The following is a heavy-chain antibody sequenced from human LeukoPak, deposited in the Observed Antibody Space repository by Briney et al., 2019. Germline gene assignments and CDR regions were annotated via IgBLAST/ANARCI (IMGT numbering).Heavy chain of an antibody. V-gene: IGHV3-48*01. CDR2: ITSTSGTI. Sequence: PGGSLRLSCAASGFSFSTYSMNWVRQAPGKGLEWVSYITSTSGTIYYADSVKGRFTTSRDNAKKSLFLQMNGLRAEDTAVYYCASPLSGSPFYWGQGTLVTVSS. J-gene: IGHJ4*02. CDR1: GFSFSTYS. CDR3: ASPLSGSPFY. D-gene: IGHD3-10*01.